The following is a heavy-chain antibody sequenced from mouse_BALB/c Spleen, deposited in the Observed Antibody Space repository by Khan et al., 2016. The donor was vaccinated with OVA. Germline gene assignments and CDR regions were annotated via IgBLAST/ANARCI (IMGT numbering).Heavy chain of an antibody. Sequence: EVHLVESGGGLVQPGGSRKLSCAASGFTFSSYGMHWVRQAPEKGLEWIAYISGESNTIYYADPVKGRFTISRDNPKNTLFLQMTSLMSEDTARYYCATSYFYGYYFDYWGPGTPLTVSS. V-gene: IGHV5-17*02. CDR2: ISGESNTI. CDR1: GFTFSSYG. CDR3: ATSYFYGYYFDY. J-gene: IGHJ2*01. D-gene: IGHD1-1*01.